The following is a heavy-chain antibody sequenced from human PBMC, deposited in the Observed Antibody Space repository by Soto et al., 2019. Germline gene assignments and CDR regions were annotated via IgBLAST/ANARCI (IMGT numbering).Heavy chain of an antibody. Sequence: GASVKVSCKASGYTFSSYAMHWVRQAPGRRPEWMGWINTGNGKTKYSETFQGRATITRDTSASTAYMELSSLGSDDTAVYYCARAGDDCSPAKCYMIYYLGQSTQLSVCS. V-gene: IGHV1-3*04. CDR1: GYTFSSYA. J-gene: IGHJ4*02. CDR3: ARAGDDCSPAKCYMIYY. D-gene: IGHD2-2*02. CDR2: INTGNGKT.